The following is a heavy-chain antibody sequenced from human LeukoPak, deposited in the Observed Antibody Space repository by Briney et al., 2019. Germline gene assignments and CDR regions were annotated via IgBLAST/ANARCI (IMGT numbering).Heavy chain of an antibody. CDR3: ARGERDSSGYYYDPLDY. J-gene: IGHJ4*02. CDR1: GYTFTSYG. CDR2: ISAYNGNT. V-gene: IGHV1-18*01. D-gene: IGHD3-22*01. Sequence: ASVKVSCKASGYTFTSYGISWVRQAPGQGLEWMGWISAYNGNTNYAQKLQGRVTMTTDTSTSTAYMELRSLRSDDTAVYYCARGERDSSGYYYDPLDYWGQGTLVTVSS.